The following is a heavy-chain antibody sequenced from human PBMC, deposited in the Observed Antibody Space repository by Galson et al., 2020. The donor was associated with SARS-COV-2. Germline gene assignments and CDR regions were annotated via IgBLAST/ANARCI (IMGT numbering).Heavy chain of an antibody. CDR2: INHRGST. D-gene: IGHD2-15*01. CDR3: ARGAKARRIIVVVPYYYSYMDV. J-gene: IGHJ6*03. CDR1: GGSLRNYY. Sequence: SETLSLTCAVHGGSLRNYYWTWIRQSPEKGLEWLGEINHRGSTNYNQSLKSRVAMSVDASKNQFSLSLSSVTAADTAVYYCARGAKARRIIVVVPYYYSYMDVWGSGTTVTVSS. V-gene: IGHV4-34*01.